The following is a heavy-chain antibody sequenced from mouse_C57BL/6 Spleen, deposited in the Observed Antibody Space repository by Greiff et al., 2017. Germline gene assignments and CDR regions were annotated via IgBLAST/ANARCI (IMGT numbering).Heavy chain of an antibody. CDR2: IYPADSDT. CDR1: GYTFTSYW. CDR3: ARYDYDGAWFAY. D-gene: IGHD2-4*01. J-gene: IGHJ3*01. Sequence: VQLQQPGAELVRPGSSVKLSCKASGYTFTSYWMDWVKQRPGQGLEWIGNIYPADSDTYYNQKFKDKATLTVDKSSSTAYMQLSSLTSEYSAVYCWARYDYDGAWFAYWGQGTLVTVSA. V-gene: IGHV1-61*01.